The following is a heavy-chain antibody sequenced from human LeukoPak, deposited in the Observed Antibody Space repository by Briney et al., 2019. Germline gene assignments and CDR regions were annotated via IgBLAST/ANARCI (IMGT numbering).Heavy chain of an antibody. CDR3: ARAPTYGSGSSFDY. CDR1: GFTFRDYD. CDR2: ISSSDRTI. D-gene: IGHD3-10*01. Sequence: GGSLRLSCAASGFTFRDYDMTWIRQAPGKGLEWVSYISSSDRTIYNAESVKGRFTISRDNAKNSLYLQMNSLRAEDTAVYYCARAPTYGSGSSFDYWGQGTLVTVSS. V-gene: IGHV3-11*01. J-gene: IGHJ4*02.